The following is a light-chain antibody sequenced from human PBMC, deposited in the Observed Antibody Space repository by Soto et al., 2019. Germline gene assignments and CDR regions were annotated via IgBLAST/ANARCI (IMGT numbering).Light chain of an antibody. CDR1: LGISGY. CDR2: AAS. J-gene: IGKJ1*01. CDR3: QQSYNSPQT. V-gene: IGKV1-39*01. Sequence: DIQLTQSPSFLSASVGDRVTMTCRASLGISGYLAWYQQKPGKVPRLLIYAASSLQSGVPSRFSGSGSGTDFTLTISSLQPEDFATYSCQQSYNSPQTFGRGTKVEIK.